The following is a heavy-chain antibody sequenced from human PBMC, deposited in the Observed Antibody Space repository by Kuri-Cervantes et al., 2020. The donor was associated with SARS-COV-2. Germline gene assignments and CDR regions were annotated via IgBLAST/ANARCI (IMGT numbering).Heavy chain of an antibody. J-gene: IGHJ3*02. CDR2: IYYSGST. V-gene: IGHV4-61*01. D-gene: IGHD3-16*02. CDR1: GGSVSSGSYY. CDR3: ARDSLGFTFGGVIVDAFDI. Sequence: GSLRLSCTVSGGSVSSGSYYWSWIRQPPGKGLEWIGYIYYSGSTNYNPSLKSRVTISVDTSKNQFSLKLSSVTAADTAVYYCARDSLGFTFGGVIVDAFDIWGQGTMVTVSS.